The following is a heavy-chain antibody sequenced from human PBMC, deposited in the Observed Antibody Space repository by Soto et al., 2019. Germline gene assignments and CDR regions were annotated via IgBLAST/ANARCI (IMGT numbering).Heavy chain of an antibody. Sequence: QVQLEQSGAEVKKPGSSVIISCKVSGGDFTGYAVTWVRQAPGQGPEWMARVITMFGTTVLSQKFQGRLTMTADKATPAAHMELTALGSDDTAVYYCARGSTGNWNIDAVDIWGQGTMVTVSS. CDR1: GGDFTGYA. CDR3: ARGSTGNWNIDAVDI. J-gene: IGHJ3*02. V-gene: IGHV1-69*06. CDR2: VITMFGTT. D-gene: IGHD1-1*01.